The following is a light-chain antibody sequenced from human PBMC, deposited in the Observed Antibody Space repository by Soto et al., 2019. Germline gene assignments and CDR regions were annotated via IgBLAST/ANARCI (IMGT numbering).Light chain of an antibody. J-gene: IGKJ1*01. Sequence: DIQMTQSPSSLSASVGDRVTITCRASQSISSYLNWYQHKPGRAPKLLIYAASSLQSGVPSRFSGRGSGTDFTLTISSLQPEDFATYYCQQSYGPPPTFGQGTKVEIK. CDR3: QQSYGPPPT. V-gene: IGKV1-39*01. CDR1: QSISSY. CDR2: AAS.